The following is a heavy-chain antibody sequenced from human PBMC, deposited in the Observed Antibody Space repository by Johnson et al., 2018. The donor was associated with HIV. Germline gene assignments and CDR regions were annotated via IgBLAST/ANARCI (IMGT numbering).Heavy chain of an antibody. CDR2: ISYDGRDK. D-gene: IGHD2-21*01. V-gene: IGHV3-30*18. J-gene: IGHJ3*02. Sequence: QVQLVESGGGVVQPGRSLRLSCAASGFTFSSYGMHWVRHAPGKGLEWVAVISYDGRDKYYDDSVKGRFTISRDNSKNTLYLQMNSLRAEDTAVYYCAKGPQGIATPDAFDIWGQGTMVTVSS. CDR1: GFTFSSYG. CDR3: AKGPQGIATPDAFDI.